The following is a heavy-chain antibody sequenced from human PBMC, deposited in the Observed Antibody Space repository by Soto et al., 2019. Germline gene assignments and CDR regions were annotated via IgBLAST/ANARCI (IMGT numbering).Heavy chain of an antibody. CDR3: ARVVRGIVVVPAAIGGYYYGMDV. J-gene: IGHJ6*02. CDR2: INPSGGST. CDR1: GYTFTSYY. Sequence: ASVKVSCKASGYTFTSYYMHWVRQAPGQGLEWMGIINPSGGSTSYAQKFQGRVTMTRDTSTSTVYMELSSLRSEDTAVYYCARVVRGIVVVPAAIGGYYYGMDVWGQGTTVTVS. V-gene: IGHV1-46*01. D-gene: IGHD2-2*01.